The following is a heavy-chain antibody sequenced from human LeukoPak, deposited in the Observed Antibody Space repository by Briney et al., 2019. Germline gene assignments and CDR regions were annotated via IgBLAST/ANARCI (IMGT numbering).Heavy chain of an antibody. CDR2: IYYSGST. CDR3: ARFLRGVMEYYGMDV. J-gene: IGHJ6*02. CDR1: GGSFSGYY. Sequence: SETLSLTCAVYGGSFSGYYWSWIRQHPGKGLEWIGYIYYSGSTYYNPSLKSRVTISVDTSKNQFSLKLSSVTAADTAVYYCARFLRGVMEYYGMDVWGQGTTVTVSS. D-gene: IGHD3-10*01. V-gene: IGHV4-31*11.